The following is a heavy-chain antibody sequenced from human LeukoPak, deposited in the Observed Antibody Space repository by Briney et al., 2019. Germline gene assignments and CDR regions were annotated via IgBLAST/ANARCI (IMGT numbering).Heavy chain of an antibody. CDR3: ARVCSGGSCSDTFDI. CDR2: ISSSSSYI. J-gene: IGHJ3*02. CDR1: GFTFSSYS. D-gene: IGHD2-15*01. V-gene: IGHV3-21*01. Sequence: GGSLRLSCAASGFTFSSYSMNWVRPAPGKGLGWVSSISSSSSYIYYADSVKGRFTISRDNAKSSLYLRMNSPRAENTAVYYCARVCSGGSCSDTFDIWGEGTMVTASS.